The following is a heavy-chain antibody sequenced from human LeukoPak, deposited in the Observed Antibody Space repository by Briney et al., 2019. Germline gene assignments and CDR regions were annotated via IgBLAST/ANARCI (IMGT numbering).Heavy chain of an antibody. D-gene: IGHD4-17*01. V-gene: IGHV1-18*01. Sequence: AASVKVSCKASGYTFSSYGISRVRQAPGQGLEWMGWINVYNGNTNYAQKVQDRVTMTTDTSTSTAFMELRSLRSDDTAVYYCARRSMTTALSHFDYWGQGTLVTVSS. CDR1: GYTFSSYG. CDR3: ARRSMTTALSHFDY. J-gene: IGHJ4*02. CDR2: INVYNGNT.